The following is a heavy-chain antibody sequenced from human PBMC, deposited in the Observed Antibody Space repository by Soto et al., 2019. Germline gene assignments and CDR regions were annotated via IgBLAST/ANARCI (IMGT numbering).Heavy chain of an antibody. CDR2: IWYDGSNK. D-gene: IGHD4-17*01. Sequence: PGGSLRLSCAASGFTFSSYGMHWVRQAPGKGLEWVAVIWYDGSNKYYADSVKGRFTISRDNSKNTLYLQMNSLRAEDTAVYYCARHYGDYRGNFDYWGQGTLVTVSS. V-gene: IGHV3-33*01. CDR3: ARHYGDYRGNFDY. J-gene: IGHJ4*02. CDR1: GFTFSSYG.